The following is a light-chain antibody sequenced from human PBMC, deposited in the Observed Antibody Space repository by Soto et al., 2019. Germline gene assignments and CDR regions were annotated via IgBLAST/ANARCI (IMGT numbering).Light chain of an antibody. Sequence: EIVLTQSPGTLSLSPGERATLSCRASQSVSSSYLAWYQQTPGQAPRLLIYGASSRATGIPDRFSGSGSGTDFSLTISRLEPEDFAVYYCQHYGNSPITFGQGTRLE. CDR3: QHYGNSPIT. CDR1: QSVSSSY. J-gene: IGKJ5*01. CDR2: GAS. V-gene: IGKV3-20*01.